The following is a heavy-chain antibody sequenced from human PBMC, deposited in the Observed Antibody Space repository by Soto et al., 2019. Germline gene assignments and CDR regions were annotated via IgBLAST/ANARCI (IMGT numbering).Heavy chain of an antibody. CDR2: SNPNGGST. CDR1: GYIFTNFY. V-gene: IGHV1-46*01. J-gene: IGHJ4*02. CDR3: TRGRASGDY. Sequence: QVQLVQPGAEVKKPGASVKFSCKASGYIFTNFYIHCVRQAPGQGLECIGISNPNGGSTNYAQNFEGRVTMTRDTATSTVYMDLSSLRAEDTAVYYCTRGRASGDYWGQGPLITVSS.